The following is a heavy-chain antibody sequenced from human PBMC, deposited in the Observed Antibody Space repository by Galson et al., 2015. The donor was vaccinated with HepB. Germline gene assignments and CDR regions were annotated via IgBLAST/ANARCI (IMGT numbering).Heavy chain of an antibody. CDR2: IYPGDSDT. J-gene: IGHJ5*02. V-gene: IGHV5-51*01. Sequence: QSGAEVKKPGESLKISCKGSGYRITRYWIAWVRQMPGKGLEWMGIIYPGDSDTRYSPSFQGQVTISGDKSISTAYLQWSSLKASDTAMYYCARLYHYDSSGLPNWFDPWGQGTLVTVSS. CDR1: GYRITRYW. D-gene: IGHD3-22*01. CDR3: ARLYHYDSSGLPNWFDP.